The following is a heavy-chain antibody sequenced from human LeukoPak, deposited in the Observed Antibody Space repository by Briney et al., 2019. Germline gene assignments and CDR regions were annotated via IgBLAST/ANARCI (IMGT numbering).Heavy chain of an antibody. V-gene: IGHV3-20*04. CDR1: GFTFDDYG. D-gene: IGHD3-3*01. J-gene: IGHJ4*02. Sequence: GGSLRLSCAASGFTFDDYGMSWVRHAPGKGLEWVSGINWNGGSTGYADSVKGRFTISRDNAKNSLYLQMNSLRAEDTALYYCARSHNDFWSGYLRDWGQGTLVTVSS. CDR2: INWNGGST. CDR3: ARSHNDFWSGYLRD.